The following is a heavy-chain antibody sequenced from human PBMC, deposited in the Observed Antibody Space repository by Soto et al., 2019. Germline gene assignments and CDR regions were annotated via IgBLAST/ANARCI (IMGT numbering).Heavy chain of an antibody. D-gene: IGHD6-19*01. CDR3: ARGQSSSGWYALED. CDR2: ICNNGST. V-gene: IGHV4-59*01. Sequence: SETLSLTCSVSGGSISTYYWHWFRQPTGKGLEWIGYICNNGSTNYIPSLKRRVTIALDRSKNQFSLTLSSVTSADTAVYYCARGQSSSGWYALEDWGQGAPVTVSS. J-gene: IGHJ1*01. CDR1: GGSISTYY.